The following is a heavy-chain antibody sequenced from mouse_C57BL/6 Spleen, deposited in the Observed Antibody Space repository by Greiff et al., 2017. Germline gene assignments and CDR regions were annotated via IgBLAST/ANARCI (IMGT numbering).Heavy chain of an antibody. CDR1: GFSLTSYG. D-gene: IGHD1-1*02. J-gene: IGHJ4*01. CDR3: ATGELFFYALDY. V-gene: IGHV2-5*01. CDR2: IWRGGST. Sequence: VQLQQSGPGLVQPSQSLSITCTVSGFSLTSYGVPWVRQSPGKGLEWLGRIWRGGSTDYDAAFMSRLSITKDNSKSQVFFKMNSLQADDTAIYYCATGELFFYALDYWGQGTSVTVSS.